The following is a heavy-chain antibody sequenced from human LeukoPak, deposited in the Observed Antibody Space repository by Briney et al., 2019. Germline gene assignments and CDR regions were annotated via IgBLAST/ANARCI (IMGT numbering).Heavy chain of an antibody. D-gene: IGHD6-13*01. CDR2: INPGDGST. V-gene: IGHV1-46*01. CDR1: GYSFSLYY. CDR3: ARDAGSSWHN. J-gene: IGHJ4*02. Sequence: ASVKVSYKAAGYSFSLYYLHWVRQAPGQGPEWMGMINPGDGSTTYRQKFKGRVTLTRDMSTSTIYMELSGLKFEDTAVYYCARDAGSSWHNWGQGTLVTVSS.